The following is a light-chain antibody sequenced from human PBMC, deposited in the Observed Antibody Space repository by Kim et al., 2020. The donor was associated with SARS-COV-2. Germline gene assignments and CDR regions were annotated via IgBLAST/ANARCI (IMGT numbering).Light chain of an antibody. V-gene: IGKV1-16*01. CDR2: AAS. J-gene: IGKJ2*02. CDR1: QDIKNY. Sequence: DIQMTQSPSSLSASVGDRVTISCRASQDIKNYLGWFQQKPGKAPKSLIYAASNLQSGVPSRFRGSGSGTDFTLTISSLQPEDFATYYCQQYNSYPGTFGQGTKLEI. CDR3: QQYNSYPGT.